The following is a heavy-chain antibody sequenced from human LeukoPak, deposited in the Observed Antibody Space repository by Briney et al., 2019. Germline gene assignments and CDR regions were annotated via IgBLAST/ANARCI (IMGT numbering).Heavy chain of an antibody. Sequence: PGGSLRLSCAASGFTLSSYSMNWVRQAPGKGLELVSSISSSSSYIYYADSVKGRFTISRDNAKNSLYLQMNSLRADDTAVYYCARESERVGATLGTFDIWGQGTMVTVPS. J-gene: IGHJ3*02. D-gene: IGHD1-26*01. CDR2: ISSSSSYI. CDR1: GFTLSSYS. V-gene: IGHV3-21*01. CDR3: ARESERVGATLGTFDI.